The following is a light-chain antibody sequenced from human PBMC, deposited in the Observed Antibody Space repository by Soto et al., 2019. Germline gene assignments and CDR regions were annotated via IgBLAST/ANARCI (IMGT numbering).Light chain of an antibody. CDR3: QKYNSAPFT. CDR2: ATS. J-gene: IGKJ3*01. CDR1: QGISNY. V-gene: IGKV1-27*01. Sequence: DIQMTQSPSSLSASVGDRVTITCRASQGISNYLGWYQQKAEKVPKLLIYATSTLQSGVPSRFSGSGSGTDFTLTINSLQPEDVATYYCQKYNSAPFTFGPGTKVDIK.